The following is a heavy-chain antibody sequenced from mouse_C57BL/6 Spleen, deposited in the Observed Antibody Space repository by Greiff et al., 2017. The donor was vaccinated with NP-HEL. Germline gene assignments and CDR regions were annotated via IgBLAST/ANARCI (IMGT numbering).Heavy chain of an antibody. CDR2: IYPGDGDT. V-gene: IGHV1-82*01. J-gene: IGHJ2*01. CDR1: GYAFSSSW. D-gene: IGHD1-1*01. Sequence: VQLQQSGPELVKPGASVKISCKASGYAFSSSWMNWVKQRPGKGLEWIGRIYPGDGDTNYNGKFKGKATLTADKSSSTAYMQLSSLTSEDSAVYFCARSLTTVVATDYFDYWGQSTTLTVSS. CDR3: ARSLTTVVATDYFDY.